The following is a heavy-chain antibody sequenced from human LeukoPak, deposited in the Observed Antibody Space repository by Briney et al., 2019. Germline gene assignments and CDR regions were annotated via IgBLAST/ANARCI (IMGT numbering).Heavy chain of an antibody. CDR3: ARLYYYDSSGYYYYFDY. J-gene: IGHJ4*02. Sequence: GASVKVSCTVSGYTLTELSMHWVRQAPGKGLEWMGGFDPEDGETIYAQKFQGRVTITADESTSTAYMELSSLRSEDTAVYYCARLYYYDSSGYYYYFDYWGQGTLVTVSS. V-gene: IGHV1-24*01. CDR1: GYTLTELS. D-gene: IGHD3-22*01. CDR2: FDPEDGET.